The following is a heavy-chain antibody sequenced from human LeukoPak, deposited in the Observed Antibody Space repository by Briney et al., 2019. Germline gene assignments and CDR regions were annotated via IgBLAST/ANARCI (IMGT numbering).Heavy chain of an antibody. V-gene: IGHV1-18*01. CDR3: AGSLGYCASNFCYLKY. J-gene: IGHJ4*02. Sequence: GASVRVSCKPSGYSFNFYGITWVRQVAGQGLEWMGWISAHHGQTEYAPKLQDRVTMTTDTYTNTAYMELRSLRSDDTAVYYCAGSLGYCASNFCYLKYWGKGTLVTVSS. CDR1: GYSFNFYG. CDR2: ISAHHGQT. D-gene: IGHD2-2*01.